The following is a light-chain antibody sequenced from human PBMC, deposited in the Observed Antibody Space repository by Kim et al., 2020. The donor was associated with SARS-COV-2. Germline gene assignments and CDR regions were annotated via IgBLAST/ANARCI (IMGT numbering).Light chain of an antibody. Sequence: ITISCTGTSSDIGDYDYVSWYQQHPGKAPKLLIYDVNHRPSGVSTRFSGSKSGNTASLTISGLQTEDEADYYCSSFTTSSNTDYVFGIGTKVTVL. CDR1: SSDIGDYDY. V-gene: IGLV2-14*03. CDR3: SSFTTSSNTDYV. CDR2: DVN. J-gene: IGLJ1*01.